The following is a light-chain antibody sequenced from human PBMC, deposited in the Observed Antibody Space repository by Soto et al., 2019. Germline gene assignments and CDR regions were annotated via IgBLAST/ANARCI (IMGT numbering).Light chain of an antibody. CDR2: AAS. J-gene: IGKJ1*01. Sequence: DIQMAESPSSLSASLGDRLTITCRASQSSSSYLNWYQQIPGKAPKLLIYAASSLQSGVPSRFSGSGSGTDFTLTISSLQPEDFATYYCQQSYSTPRTFGQGTKVDIK. CDR1: QSSSSY. CDR3: QQSYSTPRT. V-gene: IGKV1-39*01.